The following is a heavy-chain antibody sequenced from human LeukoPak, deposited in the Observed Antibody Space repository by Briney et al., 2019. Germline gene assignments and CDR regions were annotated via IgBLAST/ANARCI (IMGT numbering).Heavy chain of an antibody. CDR3: ARDYYDFWSGNPSSWGY. CDR2: INWNGGST. J-gene: IGHJ4*02. V-gene: IGHV3-20*04. D-gene: IGHD3-3*01. CDR1: GFTFSTYS. Sequence: GGSLRLSCAASGFTFSTYSMTWVRQAPGKGLEWVSGINWNGGSTGYADSVEGRFTISRDNAKNSLYLQMNSLRAEDTALYYCARDYYDFWSGNPSSWGYWGQGTLVTVSS.